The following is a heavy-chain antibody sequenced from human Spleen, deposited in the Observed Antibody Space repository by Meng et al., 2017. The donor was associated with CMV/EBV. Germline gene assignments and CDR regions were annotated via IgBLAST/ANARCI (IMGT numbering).Heavy chain of an antibody. D-gene: IGHD6-13*01. Sequence: LRRSCAASGCTLSSYAMSWVRQAPGKGLEWVSAISGSGGSTYYADSVKGRFTISRDNSKNTLYLQMNSLRAEDTAVYYCAKESGHSSTWGQGTLVTVSS. CDR1: GCTLSSYA. CDR2: ISGSGGST. J-gene: IGHJ5*02. V-gene: IGHV3-23*01. CDR3: AKESGHSST.